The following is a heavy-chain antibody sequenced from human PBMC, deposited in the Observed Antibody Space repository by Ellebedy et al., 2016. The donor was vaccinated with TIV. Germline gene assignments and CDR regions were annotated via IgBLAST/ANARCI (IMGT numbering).Heavy chain of an antibody. D-gene: IGHD4-23*01. V-gene: IGHV1-69*10. CDR3: ARVGNYYGGNPSYYFDY. CDR1: GGTFSSYG. CDR2: IIPILGKA. J-gene: IGHJ4*02. Sequence: AASVKVSCKASGGTFSSYGISWVRQAPGQGLEWMGGIIPILGKANYAQKFQGRVTITADESTSTAYKGLSSLRSEDTAVYYCARVGNYYGGNPSYYFDYWGQGTLVTVSS.